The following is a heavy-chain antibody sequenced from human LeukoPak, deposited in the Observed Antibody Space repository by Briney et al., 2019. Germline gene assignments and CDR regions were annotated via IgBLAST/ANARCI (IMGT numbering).Heavy chain of an antibody. CDR2: MNPNSGNT. V-gene: IGHV1-8*01. D-gene: IGHD1-26*01. J-gene: IGHJ4*02. Sequence: ASVKVSCKASGYTFTSYDINWVRQATGQGLEWMGWMNPNSGNTGYAQKFQGRVTMTRNTSISTAYMELSSLRSDDTAVYYCARSGSYYGHYFDYWGQGTLVTVSS. CDR1: GYTFTSYD. CDR3: ARSGSYYGHYFDY.